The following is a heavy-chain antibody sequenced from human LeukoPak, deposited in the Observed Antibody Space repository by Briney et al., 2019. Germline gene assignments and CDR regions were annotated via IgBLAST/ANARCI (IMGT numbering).Heavy chain of an antibody. D-gene: IGHD3-22*01. CDR1: RFTFDDCA. CDR2: ISWSRGSI. CDR3: PKVQRPHYYDSSGFYSPYDY. Sequence: GGSLRLSCAASRFTFDDCAMHGVRRAPGKGLEGVSGISWSRGSIVYGGSVKGRVTISSDNHKNSLYLQMNSLRAEDTALYYCPKVQRPHYYDSSGFYSPYDYWGQGTLVTVSS. J-gene: IGHJ4*02. V-gene: IGHV3-9*01.